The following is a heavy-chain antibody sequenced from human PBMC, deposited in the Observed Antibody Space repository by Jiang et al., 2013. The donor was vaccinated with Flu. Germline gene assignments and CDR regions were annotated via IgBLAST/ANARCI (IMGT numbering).Heavy chain of an antibody. CDR2: ISGSGSYI. Sequence: KPGGSLRLSCAASGFTFSSYSMNWVRQAPGKGLEWVFSISGSGSYIYSADSVKGRFTVSRDNAKTALYLQMNSLRVEDTAVYYCARGSSGGSLPPQDYWGQGTLVTVSS. D-gene: IGHD6-6*01. J-gene: IGHJ4*02. V-gene: IGHV3-21*01. CDR1: GFTFSSYS. CDR3: ARGSSGGSLPPQDY.